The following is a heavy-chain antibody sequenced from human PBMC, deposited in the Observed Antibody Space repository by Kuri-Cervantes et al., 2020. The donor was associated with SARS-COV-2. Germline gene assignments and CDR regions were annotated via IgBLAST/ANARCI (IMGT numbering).Heavy chain of an antibody. CDR1: GFLFSASA. CDR2: VRGKANNYAT. J-gene: IGHJ4*02. Sequence: GGSLRLSCEVSGFLFSASAIHWVRQGSGKGLEWVGRVRGKANNYATAYAASVKGRFTISRDDSRNTLYLQMNSLQSEDTGVYYCATGTTSGWYRRDFDFWGLGTLVTVSS. CDR3: ATGTTSGWYRRDFDF. V-gene: IGHV3-73*01. D-gene: IGHD6-19*01.